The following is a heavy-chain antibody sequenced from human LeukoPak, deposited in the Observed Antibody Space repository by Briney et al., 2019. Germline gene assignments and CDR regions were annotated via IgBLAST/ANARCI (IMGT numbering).Heavy chain of an antibody. V-gene: IGHV3-7*01. Sequence: PGGSLRLSCAGSGFTFSSYWMSWVRQAPGKGPEWVANIKQDGSEKHYVDSVKGRFTISRDNAKNSLFLQMNSLRAEDTAVYFCARVKQQLVRLLGRDTTYYYYYYMDVWGKGTTVTVSS. J-gene: IGHJ6*03. CDR1: GFTFSSYW. CDR3: ARVKQQLVRLLGRDTTYYYYYYMDV. CDR2: IKQDGSEK. D-gene: IGHD6-13*01.